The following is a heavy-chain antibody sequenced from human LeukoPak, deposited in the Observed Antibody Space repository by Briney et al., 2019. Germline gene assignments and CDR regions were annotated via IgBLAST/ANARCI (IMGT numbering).Heavy chain of an antibody. Sequence: GASVKVSCKASGYTFTGYYIHWVRQAPGQGFEWMGWINPTSFGTKYEQKFQGRVTMTRDTSISTDYMELSDLRSDDTAVYYCARFRGSGWHSFDLWGQGTLVTVSS. CDR1: GYTFTGYY. CDR3: ARFRGSGWHSFDL. CDR2: INPTSFGT. D-gene: IGHD6-19*01. J-gene: IGHJ5*02. V-gene: IGHV1-2*02.